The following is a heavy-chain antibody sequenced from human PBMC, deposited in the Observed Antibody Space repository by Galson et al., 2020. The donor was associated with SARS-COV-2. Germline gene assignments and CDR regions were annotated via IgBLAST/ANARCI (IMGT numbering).Heavy chain of an antibody. Sequence: GGSLRLSCAASGFDLSSHGMHWVRQAPGKGLEWVAIIWYDGSNEYYADSVKGRFTISRDNSQNTFYLQMNSLRAEDTAVHYCARDRSCGGDFRWFDLWGQGSLVIVSS. J-gene: IGHJ5*02. CDR3: ARDRSCGGDFRWFDL. CDR1: GFDLSSHG. V-gene: IGHV3-33*01. D-gene: IGHD2-21*02. CDR2: IWYDGSNE.